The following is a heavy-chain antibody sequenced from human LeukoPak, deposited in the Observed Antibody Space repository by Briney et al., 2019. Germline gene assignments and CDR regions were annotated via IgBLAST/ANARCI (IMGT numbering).Heavy chain of an antibody. CDR3: TKGDYHAY. CDR1: GFTFGDYA. Sequence: PGGSLRLSCTASGFTFGDYAMSWFRQAPGKGLEWVGFIRSNTYGGTAEYAASVKGRFTISRDDSRSIAYLQMNSLKTEDTAVYYCTKGDYHAYWGQGTLATVSS. V-gene: IGHV3-49*03. CDR2: IRSNTYGGTA. J-gene: IGHJ4*02.